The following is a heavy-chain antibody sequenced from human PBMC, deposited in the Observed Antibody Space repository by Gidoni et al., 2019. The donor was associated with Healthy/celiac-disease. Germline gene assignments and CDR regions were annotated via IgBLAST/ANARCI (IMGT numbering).Heavy chain of an antibody. CDR3: ARAPDFWSGPGPYDPLDV. CDR1: GYTFTGYY. V-gene: IGHV1-2*02. CDR2: INPNSGGT. Sequence: QVQLVQSGAEVKKPGASVKVSCKASGYTFTGYYMHWVRQAPGQGLEWMGWINPNSGGTNYAQKFQGRVTMTRDTSISTAYMELSRLRSDDTAVYYCARAPDFWSGPGPYDPLDVWGKGTTVTVSS. J-gene: IGHJ6*04. D-gene: IGHD3-3*01.